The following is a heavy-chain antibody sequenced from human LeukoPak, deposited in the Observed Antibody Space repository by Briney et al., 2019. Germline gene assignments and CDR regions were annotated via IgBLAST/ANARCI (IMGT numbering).Heavy chain of an antibody. J-gene: IGHJ6*02. CDR2: IVVGSGNT. D-gene: IGHD3-10*01. V-gene: IGHV1-58*02. CDR3: AANVLLWFGESIGDYYGMDV. Sequence: ASVKVSCKASGFTFTSSAMQWVRQARGQHLEWIGWIVVGSGNTNYAQKFQERVTITRDMSTSTAYMELSSLRSEDTAVYYCAANVLLWFGESIGDYYGMDVWGQGTTVTVSS. CDR1: GFTFTSSA.